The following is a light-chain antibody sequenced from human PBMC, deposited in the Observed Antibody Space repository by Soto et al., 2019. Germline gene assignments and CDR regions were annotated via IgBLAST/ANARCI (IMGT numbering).Light chain of an antibody. CDR2: GNS. Sequence: QPVLTQPPSLSGAPGQRVTISCTGSSSKIGAGYDVHWYQQLPGTAPKLLIYGNSNRPSGVPDRFSCSKTGTSASLAITGLQAEDEDDYYCQSYASSLSGWVFGGGTKLTVL. CDR1: SSKIGAGYD. V-gene: IGLV1-40*01. CDR3: QSYASSLSGWV. J-gene: IGLJ3*02.